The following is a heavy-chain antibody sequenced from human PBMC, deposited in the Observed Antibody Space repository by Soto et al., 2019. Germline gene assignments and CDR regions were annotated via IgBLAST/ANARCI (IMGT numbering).Heavy chain of an antibody. CDR3: AREGYCSGGSCYGV. CDR1: GFTFSSYS. V-gene: IGHV3-21*01. CDR2: ISSSSSYI. J-gene: IGHJ6*04. Sequence: GGSLRLSCAASGFTFSSYSMNWVRQAPGKGLEWVSSISSSSSYIYYADSVKGRFTISRDNAKNSLYLQMNSLRAEDTAVYYCAREGYCSGGSCYGVWGKGTTVTVSS. D-gene: IGHD2-15*01.